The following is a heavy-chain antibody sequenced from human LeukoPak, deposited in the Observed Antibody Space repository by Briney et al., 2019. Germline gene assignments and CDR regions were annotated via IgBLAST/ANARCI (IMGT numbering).Heavy chain of an antibody. V-gene: IGHV4-34*01. CDR1: GGSFSGYY. CDR3: ARVAAYSSGHEVPDY. Sequence: SETLSLTCAVYGGSFSGYYWSWIRQPPGKGPEWIGEINHSGSTNYNPSLKSRVTISVDTSKNQFSLKLSSVTAADTAVYYCARVAAYSSGHEVPDYWGQGTLVTVSS. CDR2: INHSGST. J-gene: IGHJ4*02. D-gene: IGHD3-22*01.